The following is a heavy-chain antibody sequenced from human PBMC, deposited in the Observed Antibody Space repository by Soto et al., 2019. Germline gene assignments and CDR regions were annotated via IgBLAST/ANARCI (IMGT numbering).Heavy chain of an antibody. J-gene: IGHJ4*02. CDR3: ARGVGSSPPRY. CDR2: IYASGSP. D-gene: IGHD1-26*01. V-gene: IGHV4-59*01. Sequence: SETLSLTCTISGGSISVYYWSWVRQPPGHELEWIGYIYASGSPYYNPSLRSRVTISADTSKNQISLKLTSPTAADTGVYYCARGVGSSPPRYWGRGTLVTVSS. CDR1: GGSISVYY.